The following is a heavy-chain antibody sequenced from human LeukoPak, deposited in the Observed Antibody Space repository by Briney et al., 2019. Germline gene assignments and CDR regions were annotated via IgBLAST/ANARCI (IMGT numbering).Heavy chain of an antibody. CDR1: GGTFSSYA. J-gene: IGHJ4*02. D-gene: IGHD5-24*01. Sequence: GSSVKVSCKASGGTFSSYAISWVRQAPGQGLEWMGRIIPMLGIANFAQKFQGRVTITADKSTSTAYMELSSLRSEDTAVYYCARDKRDGHIMRPNFDYWGQGTLVTVSS. CDR3: ARDKRDGHIMRPNFDY. CDR2: IIPMLGIA. V-gene: IGHV1-69*04.